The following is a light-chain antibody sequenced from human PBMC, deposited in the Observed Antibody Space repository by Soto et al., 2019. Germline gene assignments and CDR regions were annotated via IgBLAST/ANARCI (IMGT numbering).Light chain of an antibody. Sequence: QSVLAHPASVSGSPGQSMTISCTGASGYVGTYSLVSWYQQHPGKAPKVVIYEGHKRPSGVPDRFSGSTSVNTASLTISGLQTYDEADYYCCLYVGATAYVFGTGTKVTV. V-gene: IGLV2-23*01. CDR3: CLYVGATAYV. CDR2: EGH. CDR1: SGYVGTYSL. J-gene: IGLJ1*01.